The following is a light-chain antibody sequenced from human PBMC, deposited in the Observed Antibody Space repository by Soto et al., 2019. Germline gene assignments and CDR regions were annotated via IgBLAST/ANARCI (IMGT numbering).Light chain of an antibody. CDR2: GVS. V-gene: IGKV3-20*01. CDR3: QQYMSSVT. Sequence: EIVLTQSPGSLSLSPGERATLSCRASQSVDSTFFAWYQKKPGQAPMLLMYGVSKRATGIPDRFSGSGSGTELNLTISRLEPEDFAVYYCQQYMSSVTFGQGTRVE. CDR1: QSVDSTF. J-gene: IGKJ1*01.